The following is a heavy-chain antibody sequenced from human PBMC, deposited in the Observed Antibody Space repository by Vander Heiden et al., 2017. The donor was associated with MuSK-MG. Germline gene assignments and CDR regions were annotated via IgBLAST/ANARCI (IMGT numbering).Heavy chain of an antibody. D-gene: IGHD3-16*01. J-gene: IGHJ3*02. CDR2: ISSSSSYI. CDR1: GFTFSSYS. V-gene: IGHV3-21*03. CDR3: ARDGHGGGVTGDAFDI. Sequence: EVQLVESGGGLVKPGGSLRLSCAASGFTFSSYSMNWVRQAPGKGLEWVSSISSSSSYIYYAEAGKGRFTISRDNAKNSLDRKMNSLRDEDKAGYYCARDGHGGGVTGDAFDIWGQGKMVTVSS.